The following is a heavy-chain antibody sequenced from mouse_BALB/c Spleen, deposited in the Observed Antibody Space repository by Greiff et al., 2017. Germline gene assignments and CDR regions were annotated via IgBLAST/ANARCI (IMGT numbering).Heavy chain of an antibody. CDR1: GFTFSSYG. V-gene: IGHV5-6-3*01. Sequence: EVNVVESGGGLVQPGGSLKLSCAASGFTFSSYGMSWVRQTPDKRLELVATINSNGGSTYYPDSVKGRFTISRDNAKNTLYLQMSSLKSEDTAMYYCARDSVYYYAMDYWGQGTSVTVSS. CDR3: ARDSVYYYAMDY. CDR2: INSNGGST. J-gene: IGHJ4*01.